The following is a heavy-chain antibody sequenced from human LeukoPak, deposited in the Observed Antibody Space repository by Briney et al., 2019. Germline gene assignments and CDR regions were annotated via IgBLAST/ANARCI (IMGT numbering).Heavy chain of an antibody. D-gene: IGHD2-2*01. CDR3: ARSLPAAIFGWFDP. J-gene: IGHJ5*02. V-gene: IGHV5-51*01. Sequence: GESLKISCKGSGYRFTSYCIGWVRQMPGKGLEWMGIIYPGDSDTRYSPSFQGQVTISADKSISTAYLQWSSLKASDTAMYYCARSLPAAIFGWFDPWGQGTLVTVSS. CDR1: GYRFTSYC. CDR2: IYPGDSDT.